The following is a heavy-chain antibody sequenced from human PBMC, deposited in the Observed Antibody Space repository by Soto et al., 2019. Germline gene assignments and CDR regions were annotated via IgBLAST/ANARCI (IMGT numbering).Heavy chain of an antibody. CDR2: IYYSGST. CDR3: ARGGLAVAGTHYFDY. D-gene: IGHD6-19*01. V-gene: IGHV4-39*01. J-gene: IGHJ4*02. Sequence: ETLSLTCTVSGGSISSSSYYWGWIRQPPGKGLEWIGSIYYSGSTYYNPSLKSRVTISVDTSKNQFSLKLSSVTAADTAVYYCARGGLAVAGTHYFDYWGQGTLVTVSS. CDR1: GGSISSSSYY.